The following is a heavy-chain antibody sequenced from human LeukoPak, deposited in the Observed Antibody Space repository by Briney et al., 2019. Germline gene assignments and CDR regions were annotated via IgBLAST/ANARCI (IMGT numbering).Heavy chain of an antibody. J-gene: IGHJ4*02. CDR1: GFTFNSYA. V-gene: IGHV3-23*01. D-gene: IGHD6-19*01. CDR3: AKAGIGVVGYFDY. Sequence: GGSLILSCAASGFTFNSYAMSWVRQAPGKGLEWVSAIRGSGGGTYYADSVKGRFTISRDNSKNTLYLQMNSLRDEDTALYYCAKAGIGVVGYFDYWGQGTLVTVSS. CDR2: IRGSGGGT.